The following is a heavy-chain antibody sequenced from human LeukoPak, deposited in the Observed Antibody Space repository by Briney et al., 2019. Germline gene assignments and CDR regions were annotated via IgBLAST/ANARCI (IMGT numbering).Heavy chain of an antibody. CDR3: ARALRRYYDSSGYGY. CDR2: ISSSSSYI. J-gene: IGHJ4*02. V-gene: IGHV3-21*01. CDR1: GFTFSSYS. D-gene: IGHD3-22*01. Sequence: KSGGSLRLSGAASGFTFSSYSMNWVRQAPGKGLKWFSSISSSSSYIYYADSVKGRFTISRDNAKNSLYLQMNSLRAEDTAVYYCARALRRYYDSSGYGYWGQGTLVTVSS.